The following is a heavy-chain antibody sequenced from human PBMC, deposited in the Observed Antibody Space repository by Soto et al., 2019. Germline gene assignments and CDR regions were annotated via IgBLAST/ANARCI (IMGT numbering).Heavy chain of an antibody. CDR2: ISGSGGST. V-gene: IGHV3-23*01. CDR1: GFTFSSYA. CDR3: AKDSPIDYGDYVGDYYYGMDV. Sequence: GSLRLSCAASGFTFSSYAMSWVRQAPGKGLEWVSAISGSGGSTYYADSVKGRFTISRDNSKNTLYLQMNSLRAEDTAVYYCAKDSPIDYGDYVGDYYYGMDVWGQGTTVTVSS. J-gene: IGHJ6*02. D-gene: IGHD4-17*01.